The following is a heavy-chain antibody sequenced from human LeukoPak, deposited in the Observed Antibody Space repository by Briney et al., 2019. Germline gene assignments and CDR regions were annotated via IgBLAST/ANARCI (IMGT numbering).Heavy chain of an antibody. CDR2: IYYSGST. CDR1: GGSISSYY. D-gene: IGHD3-22*01. V-gene: IGHV4-59*01. J-gene: IGHJ3*02. Sequence: SETLSLTCTVSGGSISSYYWSWIRQPPGKGLEWLGYIYYSGSTNYNTSLKSRVTISVDTSKNQFSLELSSVTAADTAVYYCAGGGYYYDSSGYWGAFDIWGQGTMVTVSS. CDR3: AGGGYYYDSSGYWGAFDI.